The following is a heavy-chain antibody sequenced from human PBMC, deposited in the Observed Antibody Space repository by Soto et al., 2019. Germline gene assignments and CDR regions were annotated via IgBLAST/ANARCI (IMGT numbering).Heavy chain of an antibody. CDR3: ARDRDPSEWDFGGGGLPISYGMDV. CDR1: GYTFTSYG. D-gene: IGHD2-21*01. Sequence: ASVKVSCKAAGYTFTSYGISWVRQAPGQGLEWMGWISAYNGNTNYAQKLQGRVTMTTGTSTSTAYMELRSLRSDDTAVYYCARDRDPSEWDFGGGGLPISYGMDVWGQGTTVTVSS. CDR2: ISAYNGNT. V-gene: IGHV1-18*01. J-gene: IGHJ6*02.